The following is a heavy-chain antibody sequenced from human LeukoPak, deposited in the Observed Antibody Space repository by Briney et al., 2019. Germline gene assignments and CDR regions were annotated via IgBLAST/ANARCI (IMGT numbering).Heavy chain of an antibody. V-gene: IGHV4-34*01. D-gene: IGHD2-2*01. CDR2: INHSGST. CDR3: ARTHCSSTSCRDY. Sequence: RPSETLSLTCAVYGGSFSGYYWSWIRQPPGKGLEWIGEINHSGSTNYNPSLKSRVTISVDTSKNQFSLKLSSVTAADTAVYYCARTHCSSTSCRDYWGQGTLVTVSS. J-gene: IGHJ4*02. CDR1: GGSFSGYY.